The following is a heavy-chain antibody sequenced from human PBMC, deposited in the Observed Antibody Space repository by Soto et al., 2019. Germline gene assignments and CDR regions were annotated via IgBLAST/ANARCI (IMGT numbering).Heavy chain of an antibody. Sequence: SETLSLTCTVSGGSVSSGSYYWSWIRQPPGKGLEWIGYIYYSGSTNYNPSLKSRVTISVDTSKNQFSLKLSSVTAADTAVYYCARGEYFDYWGQGTLVTVSS. CDR3: ARGEYFDY. CDR2: IYYSGST. CDR1: GGSVSSGSYY. V-gene: IGHV4-61*01. J-gene: IGHJ4*02.